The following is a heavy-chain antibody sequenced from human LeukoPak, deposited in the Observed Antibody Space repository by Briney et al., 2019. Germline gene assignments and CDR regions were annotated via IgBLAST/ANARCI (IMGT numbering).Heavy chain of an antibody. D-gene: IGHD4-17*01. V-gene: IGHV4-59*08. Sequence: SETLSLTCTVSGGSISSYYWSWIRQPPGKGLEWIGYIYYSGRTNYNPSLKSRVTISVDTSKNQFSLKLSSVTAADTAVYYCARHDYGDYRFDYWGQGTLVTVSS. CDR2: IYYSGRT. CDR3: ARHDYGDYRFDY. CDR1: GGSISSYY. J-gene: IGHJ4*02.